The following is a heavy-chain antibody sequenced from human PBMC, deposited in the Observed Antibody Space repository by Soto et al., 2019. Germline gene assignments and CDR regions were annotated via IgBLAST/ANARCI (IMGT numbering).Heavy chain of an antibody. Sequence: PGGSLRLSCAASGFTFSSYGMHWVRQAPGKGLEWVAVISYDGSNKYYADSVKGRFTISRDNSKNTLYLQMNSLRAEDTAVYYCAKDLEGYDFTMGFSYYYYYGMDVWGQGTTVTVSS. CDR1: GFTFSSYG. J-gene: IGHJ6*02. V-gene: IGHV3-30*18. CDR3: AKDLEGYDFTMGFSYYYYYGMDV. D-gene: IGHD3-3*01. CDR2: ISYDGSNK.